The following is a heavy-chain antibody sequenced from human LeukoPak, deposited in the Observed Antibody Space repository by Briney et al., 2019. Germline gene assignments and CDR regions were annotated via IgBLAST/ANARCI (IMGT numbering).Heavy chain of an antibody. D-gene: IGHD4-17*01. CDR1: GINFRKYA. V-gene: IGHV3-30*04. CDR3: ARGDYGDYSNDAFDI. CDR2: ISYDGSDK. Sequence: QPGGSLRLSCAASGINFRKYAMHWVRQAPGKGLEWVAVISYDGSDKFYADSVKGRFTISRDNSKNTLYVQMNSLRAEDTAVYYCARGDYGDYSNDAFDIWGQGTLVTVSS. J-gene: IGHJ3*02.